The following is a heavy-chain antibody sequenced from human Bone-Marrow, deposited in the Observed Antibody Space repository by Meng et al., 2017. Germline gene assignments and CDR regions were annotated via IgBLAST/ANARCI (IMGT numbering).Heavy chain of an antibody. CDR3: AGGPWELDF. J-gene: IGHJ4*02. CDR1: GGSISSGSYY. Sequence: SETLSLTCTVSGGSISSGSYYWSWIQQPAGKGLEWIGRIYTSGSTNYNPSLKSRVTISVDTSKNQLSLKLSSVTAADTAVYYCAGGPWELDFWGQGTLVTVSS. D-gene: IGHD1-26*01. V-gene: IGHV4-61*02. CDR2: IYTSGST.